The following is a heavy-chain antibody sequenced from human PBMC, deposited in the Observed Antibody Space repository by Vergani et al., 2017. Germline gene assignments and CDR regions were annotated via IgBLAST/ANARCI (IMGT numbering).Heavy chain of an antibody. CDR2: IYPADSDT. Sequence: EVELVQSGPEMRKPGESLKISCKGSEYSFGNYWIGWVRQMPGKGLEWMGFIYPADSDTRYSPSFQGQVTISADKSISTAFLQWDSLKASDTALYYCARHTTYTDSWGQGTLFTVSS. V-gene: IGHV5-51*01. J-gene: IGHJ4*02. CDR3: ARHTTYTDS. D-gene: IGHD1-1*01. CDR1: EYSFGNYW.